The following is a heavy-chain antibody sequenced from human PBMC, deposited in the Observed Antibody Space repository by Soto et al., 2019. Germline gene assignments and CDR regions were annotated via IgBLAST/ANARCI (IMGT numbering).Heavy chain of an antibody. J-gene: IGHJ4*02. CDR1: GGSISAYY. V-gene: IGHV4-59*08. D-gene: IGHD5-12*01. Sequence: SETLSLTCNVSGGSISAYYGAWIRQPPGKGLEWVGYISYGGTTNYNPSLKSRVTISVDTSKNQFSLKLSSVTAADTAVYYCARQWGYNFDYWGQGTLVTVSS. CDR3: ARQWGYNFDY. CDR2: ISYGGTT.